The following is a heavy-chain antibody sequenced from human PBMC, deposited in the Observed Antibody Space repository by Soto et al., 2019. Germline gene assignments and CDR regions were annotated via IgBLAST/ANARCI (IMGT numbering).Heavy chain of an antibody. CDR2: INPNSGNI. J-gene: IGHJ4*02. V-gene: IGHV1-8*01. CDR3: ARGRASGSYYLLDY. CDR1: GDTFTTYD. D-gene: IGHD3-10*01. Sequence: ASVKVSCKASGDTFTTYDINWVRQATRHGLEWMGWINPNSGNIGYAQRFQGRVTRTRDTAIRTAYMEVSSLRSDDTAVYYCARGRASGSYYLLDYWGQGTLVTVSS.